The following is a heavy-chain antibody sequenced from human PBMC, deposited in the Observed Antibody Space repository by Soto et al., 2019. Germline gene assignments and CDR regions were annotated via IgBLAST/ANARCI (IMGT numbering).Heavy chain of an antibody. J-gene: IGHJ4*02. D-gene: IGHD6-13*01. V-gene: IGHV3-73*01. CDR1: GFTFSGSA. CDR2: IRSKANSYAT. Sequence: EVPLVESGGGLVQPGGSLKLSCAASGFTFSGSAMHWVRQASGKGLEWVGRIRSKANSYATAYAASVKGRFTISRDDSKNTAYLQMNSLKTEDTAVYYCTTRLIAAAGRFDYWGQGTLVTVSS. CDR3: TTRLIAAAGRFDY.